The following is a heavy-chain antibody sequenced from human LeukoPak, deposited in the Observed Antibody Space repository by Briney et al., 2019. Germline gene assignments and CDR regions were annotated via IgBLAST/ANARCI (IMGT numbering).Heavy chain of an antibody. Sequence: GASVRVSCKVSGYTLTELSMHWVRQAPGKGLEWMGGFDPEDGETIYAQKFQGRVTITADKSTSTAYMELSSLRSEDTAVYYCAREPGDYGDIYYFDYWGQGTLVTVSS. V-gene: IGHV1-24*01. CDR3: AREPGDYGDIYYFDY. J-gene: IGHJ4*02. CDR2: FDPEDGET. CDR1: GYTLTELS. D-gene: IGHD4-17*01.